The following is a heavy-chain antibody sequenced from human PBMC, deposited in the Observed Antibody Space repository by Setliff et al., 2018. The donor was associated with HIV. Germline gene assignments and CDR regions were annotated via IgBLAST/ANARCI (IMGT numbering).Heavy chain of an antibody. J-gene: IGHJ4*02. V-gene: IGHV4-61*09. D-gene: IGHD6-19*01. CDR1: GASFIRSRYY. Sequence: KASETLSLTCTVSGASFIRSRYYWSWIRQPAGKGLEWIGHVYTTGSASYNPSLESRVTILEALSKNQFSLNLDSVTAADTAMYFCARALAGGSGWNYFDLWGPGTLVTVSS. CDR2: VYTTGSA. CDR3: ARALAGGSGWNYFDL.